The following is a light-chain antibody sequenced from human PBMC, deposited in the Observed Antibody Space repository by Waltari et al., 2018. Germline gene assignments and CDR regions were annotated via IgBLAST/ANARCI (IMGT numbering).Light chain of an antibody. J-gene: IGLJ3*02. Sequence: QSVLTQPPSASGTPGRRAPMSCPGINSNIGSNNVIWYHQVPGTAPKLLMYNNDQRPSGVPDRFSGSKSATSASLAISGLQSEDEADYFCEAWDDTLNGPVFGGGTKLTVL. V-gene: IGLV1-44*01. CDR3: EAWDDTLNGPV. CDR1: NSNIGSNN. CDR2: NND.